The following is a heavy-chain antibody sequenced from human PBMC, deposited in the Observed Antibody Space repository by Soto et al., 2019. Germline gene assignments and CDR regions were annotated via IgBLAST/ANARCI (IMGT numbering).Heavy chain of an antibody. CDR1: GFTFSSYG. D-gene: IGHD2-8*01. J-gene: IGHJ6*02. V-gene: IGHV3-30*18. Sequence: QVQLVESGGGVVQPGRSLRLSCAASGFTFSSYGMHWVRQAPGKGLEWVAVISYDGSNKYYADSVKGRFTISRDNSKNTLYLQMDSLRDEDTAVYYCAKDRGCTNGVCYTEYYYYYGMDVWGQGTTVTVSS. CDR2: ISYDGSNK. CDR3: AKDRGCTNGVCYTEYYYYYGMDV.